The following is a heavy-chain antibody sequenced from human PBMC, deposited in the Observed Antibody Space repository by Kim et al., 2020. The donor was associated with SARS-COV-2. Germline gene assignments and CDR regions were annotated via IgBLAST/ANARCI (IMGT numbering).Heavy chain of an antibody. D-gene: IGHD3-10*01. CDR3: ARGLVMVRGVTDY. V-gene: IGHV4-34*01. Sequence: YNPSLTSRVTISVDTSKTQFSLKLSSVTAADTAVYYGARGLVMVRGVTDYWGQGTLVTVSS. J-gene: IGHJ4*02.